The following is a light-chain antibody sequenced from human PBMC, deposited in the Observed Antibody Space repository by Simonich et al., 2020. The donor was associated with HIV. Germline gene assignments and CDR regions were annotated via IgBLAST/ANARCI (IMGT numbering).Light chain of an antibody. CDR1: QSVGSN. V-gene: IGKV3-15*01. CDR3: QQYNNWPPWT. Sequence: EIVMTQSPATLSVSPVERATLSCRASQSVGSNLVWYQQKPGQAPRLLIYGASTRATGIPARFSGSGSGTEFTLTISSMQSEDFAVYYCQQYNNWPPWTFGQGTKVEVK. CDR2: GAS. J-gene: IGKJ1*01.